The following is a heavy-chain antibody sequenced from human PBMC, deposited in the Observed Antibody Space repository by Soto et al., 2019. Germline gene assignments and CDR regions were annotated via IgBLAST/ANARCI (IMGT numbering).Heavy chain of an antibody. CDR3: ARDSPTTPYYYGMDV. V-gene: IGHV3-7*01. CDR1: GFTFSSYR. CDR2: IKQDGSEK. J-gene: IGHJ6*02. Sequence: PGGSLRLSCAASGFTFSSYRMSWVRQAPGKGLEWVANIKQDGSEKYYVDSVKGRFTISRDNAKNSLYLQMNSLRAEDTAVYYCARDSPTTPYYYGMDVWGQGTTVTVSS.